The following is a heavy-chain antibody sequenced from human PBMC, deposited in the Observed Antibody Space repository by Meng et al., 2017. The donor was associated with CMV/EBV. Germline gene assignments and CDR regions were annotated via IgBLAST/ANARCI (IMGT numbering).Heavy chain of an antibody. Sequence: ASVKVSCKASGYTFTGYDINWVRQATGQGLEWMGWMNPNSGNTGYAQKFQGRVTMTRNTSISTAYMELSSLRSEDTAVYYCARVVGYCSSTSCKHAFDIWGQGTMVTVSS. J-gene: IGHJ3*02. CDR1: GYTFTGYD. V-gene: IGHV1-8*01. CDR3: ARVVGYCSSTSCKHAFDI. CDR2: MNPNSGNT. D-gene: IGHD2-2*01.